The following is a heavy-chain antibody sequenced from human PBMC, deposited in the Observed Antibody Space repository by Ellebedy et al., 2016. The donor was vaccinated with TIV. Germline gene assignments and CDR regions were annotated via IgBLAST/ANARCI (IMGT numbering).Heavy chain of an antibody. CDR3: ARDYYGGIDP. Sequence: GESLKISCAASGFTFSGYDMNWVRQAPGKGLEWVSYISSSRSTTYYADSVNGRFTISRDNAKNTLYLQMNSLRAEDTGVYYCARDYYGGIDPWGQGTLVTVSS. CDR1: GFTFSGYD. D-gene: IGHD3-10*01. J-gene: IGHJ5*02. V-gene: IGHV3-48*04. CDR2: ISSSRSTT.